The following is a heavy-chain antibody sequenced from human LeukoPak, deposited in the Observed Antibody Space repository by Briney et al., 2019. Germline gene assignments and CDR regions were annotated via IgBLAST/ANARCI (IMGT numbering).Heavy chain of an antibody. J-gene: IGHJ4*02. CDR2: IKQDGSEK. V-gene: IGHV3-7*03. CDR1: GFTFSSYW. D-gene: IGHD6-13*01. Sequence: GGFLRLSCAASGFTFSSYWMSWVRQAPGKGLEWVANIKQDGSEKYYVDSVKGRFTISRDNAKNSLYLQMNSLRAEDTAVYYCARDSSSWYVDYWGQGTLVTVSS. CDR3: ARDSSSWYVDY.